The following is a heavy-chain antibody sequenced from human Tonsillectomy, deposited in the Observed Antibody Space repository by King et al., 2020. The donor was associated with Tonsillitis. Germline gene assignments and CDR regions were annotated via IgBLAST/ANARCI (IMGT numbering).Heavy chain of an antibody. Sequence: VQLVESGGGVVQPGRSLRLSCAASGFTFSSSGMHWVRQAPGKGLEWVAVISYDGSHKYYADSVKGRFTISRDNSKNTLYLQMNRLRAEDTAVYYCAKINHDYGDYGHLDYGGQATLVTASS. D-gene: IGHD4-17*01. CDR1: GFTFSSSG. J-gene: IGHJ4*02. CDR2: ISYDGSHK. CDR3: AKINHDYGDYGHLDY. V-gene: IGHV3-30*18.